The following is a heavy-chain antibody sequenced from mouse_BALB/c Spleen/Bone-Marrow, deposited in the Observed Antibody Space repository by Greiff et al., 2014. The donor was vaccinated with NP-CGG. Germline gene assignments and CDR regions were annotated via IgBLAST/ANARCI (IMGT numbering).Heavy chain of an antibody. J-gene: IGHJ4*01. CDR2: ILPGSGSN. CDR3: ATARATSYYGMDY. Sequence: VQLQQSGAELMKPGASVEISCKATGYTFSSYWIEWVKQRPGHGLEWIGEILPGSGSNKYNEKFKGKATFTADTSSNTAYMQLSSLTSEDSAVYYCATARATSYYGMDYWGQGTSVTVSS. D-gene: IGHD3-1*01. CDR1: GYTFSSYW. V-gene: IGHV1-9*01.